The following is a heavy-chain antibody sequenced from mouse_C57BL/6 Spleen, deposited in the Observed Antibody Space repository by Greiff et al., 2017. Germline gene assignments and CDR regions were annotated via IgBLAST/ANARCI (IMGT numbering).Heavy chain of an antibody. J-gene: IGHJ3*01. D-gene: IGHD2-5*01. V-gene: IGHV5-4*01. CDR3: ARDSNCPFAY. CDR2: ISDGGSYT. Sequence: EVQLQESGGGLVKPGGSLKLSCAASGFTFSSYAVSWVRQTPEKRLEWVATISDGGSYTYYPDNVKGRFTISRDNAKNNLYLQMSHLKSEDTAMYDCARDSNCPFAYWGQGTLVTVSA. CDR1: GFTFSSYA.